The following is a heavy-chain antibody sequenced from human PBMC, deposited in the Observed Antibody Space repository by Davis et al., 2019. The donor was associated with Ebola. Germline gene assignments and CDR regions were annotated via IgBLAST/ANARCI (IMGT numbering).Heavy chain of an antibody. Sequence: SVTVSCKTSAYTFTRYGISWVRLSPGQGLEWMGWISAYNGNTNYAQKLQGRVTMTTDTSTSTAYMELRSLRSDDTAVYYCARDGCSSTSCYYYYGMDVWGQGTTVTVSS. J-gene: IGHJ6*02. CDR2: ISAYNGNT. CDR1: AYTFTRYG. D-gene: IGHD2-2*01. V-gene: IGHV1-18*01. CDR3: ARDGCSSTSCYYYYGMDV.